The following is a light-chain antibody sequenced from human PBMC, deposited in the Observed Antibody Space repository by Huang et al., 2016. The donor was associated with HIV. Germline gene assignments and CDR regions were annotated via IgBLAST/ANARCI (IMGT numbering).Light chain of an antibody. J-gene: IGKJ4*01. V-gene: IGKV1-39*01. CDR2: AAS. Sequence: DIQMTQSPSSLSASIGDRVTLTCRASQSIITFLSWHQQRPGEAPKLLIYAASSLEGGVPSRFSGSGSGTDFTLTISSLQPEDFATYYCQQTYTTPLTFGGGTRVEIK. CDR3: QQTYTTPLT. CDR1: QSIITF.